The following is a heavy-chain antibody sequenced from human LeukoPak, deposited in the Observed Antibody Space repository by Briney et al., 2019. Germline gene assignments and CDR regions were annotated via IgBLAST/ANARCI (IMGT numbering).Heavy chain of an antibody. Sequence: SETLSLTCTVSGGSISSYYWSWIRQPPGKGLEWIGYIYYSGSTNYNPSLKSRVTISVDTSKNQFSLKLSSVTAADTAVYYCARGPSQLPTRKRYYYGMDVWGKGTRVTVSS. CDR1: GGSISSYY. CDR2: IYYSGST. J-gene: IGHJ6*04. V-gene: IGHV4-59*01. CDR3: ARGPSQLPTRKRYYYGMDV. D-gene: IGHD2-2*01.